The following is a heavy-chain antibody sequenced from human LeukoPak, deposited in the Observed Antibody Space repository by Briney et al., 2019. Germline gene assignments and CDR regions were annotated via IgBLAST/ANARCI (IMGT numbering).Heavy chain of an antibody. CDR1: GFTVSSNY. CDR3: ARDSQGRKTQGAFDI. Sequence: GGSLRLSCAASGFTVSSNYMSWVRQAPGKGLEWVSVIYSGGSTYYADSVKGRFTISRDNSKNTLYLQMNSLGAEDTAVYYCARDSQGRKTQGAFDIWGQGTMVTVSS. J-gene: IGHJ3*02. CDR2: IYSGGST. V-gene: IGHV3-53*01.